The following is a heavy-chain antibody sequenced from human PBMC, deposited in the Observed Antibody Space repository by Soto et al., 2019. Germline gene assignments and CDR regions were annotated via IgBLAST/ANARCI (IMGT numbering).Heavy chain of an antibody. V-gene: IGHV5-51*01. Sequence: GESLKISCKGSGYSITTYWIGWVRQMPGKGLECMGIIYPGDSDTRYSPSFQGQVTISADKSISTAYLQWSSLKASDTAMYYCALLPQWELLLGSVFMGDYYGMDVWGQGTTVTVSS. J-gene: IGHJ6*02. CDR3: ALLPQWELLLGSVFMGDYYGMDV. D-gene: IGHD1-26*01. CDR1: GYSITTYW. CDR2: IYPGDSDT.